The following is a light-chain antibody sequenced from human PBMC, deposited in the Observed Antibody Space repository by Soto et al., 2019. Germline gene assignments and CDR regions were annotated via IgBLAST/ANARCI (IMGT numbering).Light chain of an antibody. V-gene: IGKV1-39*01. CDR1: QSISSY. CDR3: QQSYSTLSIT. J-gene: IGKJ5*01. CDR2: AAS. Sequence: IQMTQSPSSLAASVGDRVTSTCRASQSISSYLHWYQQKPGNAPKLLIYAASSLQSGVPSSFSGSGSGTDFTLTISSFQPEDFAAYYCQQSYSTLSITFGQGARLE.